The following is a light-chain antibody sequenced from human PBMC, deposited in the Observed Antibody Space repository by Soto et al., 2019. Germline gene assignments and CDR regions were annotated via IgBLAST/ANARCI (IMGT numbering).Light chain of an antibody. CDR2: LGS. V-gene: IGKV2-28*01. J-gene: IGKJ2*01. CDR3: MQALQTGYT. Sequence: DIVMTQSPLSLPVTPGEPASISCRSSQSLLHSNGYNYLDWYLQKPGQSPQLLIYLGSNRASGVTDRFSGSGSCTDFTLKISRVEAEDVGGSYCMQALQTGYTFGQGTKLEIK. CDR1: QSLLHSNGYNY.